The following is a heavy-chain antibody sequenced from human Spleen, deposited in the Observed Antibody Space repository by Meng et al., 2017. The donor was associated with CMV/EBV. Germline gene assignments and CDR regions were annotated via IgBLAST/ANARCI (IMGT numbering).Heavy chain of an antibody. CDR3: ARGSGIVGTTTGSEYFHH. V-gene: IGHV1-46*01. CDR2: INPSAGTT. D-gene: IGHD1-26*01. CDR1: YTFTNYY. J-gene: IGHJ1*01. Sequence: YTFTNYYMHWVRQAPGQGLEWVGIINPSAGTTSYAQKCQGRVTMTRDTSTSTVYMELSSLRSEDTAMYYCARGSGIVGTTTGSEYFHHWGQGTLVTVSS.